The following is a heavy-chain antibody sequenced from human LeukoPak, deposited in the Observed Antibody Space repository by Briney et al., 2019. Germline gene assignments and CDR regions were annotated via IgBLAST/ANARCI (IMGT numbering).Heavy chain of an antibody. V-gene: IGHV5-51*01. CDR3: ARRYCSGGSCYSGFDY. CDR1: GYSFTSYW. D-gene: IGHD2-15*01. CDR2: INPGDSDT. Sequence: GESLKISCKGSGYSFTSYWIGWVRQMPGKGLEWMGIINPGDSDTRYSPSFQGQVTISADKSISTAYLQWSSLKASDTAMYYCARRYCSGGSCYSGFDYWGQGTLVTVSS. J-gene: IGHJ4*02.